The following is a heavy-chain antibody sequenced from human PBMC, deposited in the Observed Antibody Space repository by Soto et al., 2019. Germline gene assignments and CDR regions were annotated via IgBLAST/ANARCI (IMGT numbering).Heavy chain of an antibody. CDR3: ARIPPGSGRVDY. CDR1: GFSLTSIAMS. D-gene: IGHD3-10*01. CDR2: IDWDDDK. J-gene: IGHJ4*02. V-gene: IGHV2-70*11. Sequence: SGPTLVNPTQTLTLTCSFSGFSLTSIAMSVTWIRQSPGKALEWLARIDWDDDKYFRPSLKTRLTISKDTSKNQVVLTMTNMDPVDSGTYYCARIPPGSGRVDYWGQGALVTVSS.